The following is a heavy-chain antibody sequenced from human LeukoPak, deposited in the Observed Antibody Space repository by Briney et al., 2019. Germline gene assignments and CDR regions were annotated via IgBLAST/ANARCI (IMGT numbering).Heavy chain of an antibody. J-gene: IGHJ4*02. D-gene: IGHD6-19*01. V-gene: IGHV3-49*04. CDR2: IRSKAYGGTT. CDR1: GFTFGDYG. CDR3: TRSSSGWYSDY. Sequence: GGSLRLSCTASGFTFGDYGMSWVRQAPGKGLEWVGFIRSKAYGGTTEYAASVKGRFVISRDDFKSIAYLQMNSLKTEDTAVYYCTRSSSGWYSDYWGQGTLVTVSS.